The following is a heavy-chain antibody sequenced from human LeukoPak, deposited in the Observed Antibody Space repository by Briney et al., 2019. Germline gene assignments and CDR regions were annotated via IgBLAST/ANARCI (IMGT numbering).Heavy chain of an antibody. CDR2: INKEGSEK. J-gene: IGHJ4*02. CDR3: AREVQLERRDFGKERSAFDY. CDR1: GYTFTTYG. V-gene: IGHV3-7*01. Sequence: GGSLRLSCVGSGYTFTTYGMSWVREAPGKGLEWVANINKEGSEKYYMDSAKGGFTISRDNAKNSLYLQMNSLRAEDTAVYYRAREVQLERRDFGKERSAFDYWGQGTLVTVSS. D-gene: IGHD1-1*01.